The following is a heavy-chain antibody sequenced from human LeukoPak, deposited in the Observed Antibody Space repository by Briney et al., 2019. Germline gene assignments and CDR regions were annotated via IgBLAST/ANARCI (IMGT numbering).Heavy chain of an antibody. J-gene: IGHJ4*02. CDR2: ISSSGSNI. CDR1: GFTFSTYE. V-gene: IGHV3-48*03. Sequence: GGSLRLSCAASGFTFSTYEMNWVRQAPGEWREWVSYISSSGSNISYADTVKGRFTISRDNAKNSLYLQMNSLRAEDTAVYYCARDQPGRSYFDYWGQGALVTVSS. CDR3: ARDQPGRSYFDY.